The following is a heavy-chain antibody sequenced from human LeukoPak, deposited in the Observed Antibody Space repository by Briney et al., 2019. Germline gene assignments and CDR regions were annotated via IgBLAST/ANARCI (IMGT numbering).Heavy chain of an antibody. CDR3: ARSSPTYYFDSSGYYYGDY. CDR2: MNPNSGNT. Sequence: GATVKVSCKASGYTFTSYDINWVRQATGQGLEWMGWMNPNSGNTGYAQKFQGRVTMTRNTSISTAYMELSSLRSEDTAVYYCARSSPTYYFDSSGYYYGDYWGQGTLVIVSS. J-gene: IGHJ4*02. CDR1: GYTFTSYD. D-gene: IGHD3-22*01. V-gene: IGHV1-8*01.